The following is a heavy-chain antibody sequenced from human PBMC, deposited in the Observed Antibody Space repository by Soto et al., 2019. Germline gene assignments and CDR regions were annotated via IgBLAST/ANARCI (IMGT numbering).Heavy chain of an antibody. Sequence: SETLSLTCTVSGGSISRYYWNWIRQPPGKGLEWIGYIYYSGSTNYNPSLKSRVTISVDTSKNQFSLKLSSVTAADTAVYYCARDPGSGSYYGWFNPWGQGTLVTVSS. CDR3: ARDPGSGSYYGWFNP. CDR2: IYYSGST. V-gene: IGHV4-59*01. CDR1: GGSISRYY. D-gene: IGHD3-10*01. J-gene: IGHJ5*02.